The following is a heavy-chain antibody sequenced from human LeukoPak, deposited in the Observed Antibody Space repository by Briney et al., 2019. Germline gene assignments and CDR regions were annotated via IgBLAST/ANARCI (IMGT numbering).Heavy chain of an antibody. V-gene: IGHV1-2*02. Sequence: GASVKVSCKASGYTFSDHYLHWVRQAPGQGLEWMGWINPNSGGTSYAQKFQGRVTMTRDTSISTAYMELSRLRSDDTAVYYCARDGRYSYDYWGQGTLVTVSS. CDR3: ARDGRYSYDY. D-gene: IGHD5-18*01. J-gene: IGHJ4*02. CDR2: INPNSGGT. CDR1: GYTFSDHY.